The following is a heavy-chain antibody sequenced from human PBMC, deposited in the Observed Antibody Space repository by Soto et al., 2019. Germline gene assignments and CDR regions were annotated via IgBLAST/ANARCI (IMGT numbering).Heavy chain of an antibody. CDR3: AKDRGIVGATFDY. V-gene: IGHV3-30*18. CDR1: GFTFSSYG. CDR2: ISYDGSNK. Sequence: PGGSLRLSCAASGFTFSSYGMHWVRQAPGKGLEWVAVISYDGSNKYYADSVKGRFTISRDNSKNTLYLQMNSLRAEDTAVYYCAKDRGIVGATFDYWGQGTLVTVSS. D-gene: IGHD1-26*01. J-gene: IGHJ4*02.